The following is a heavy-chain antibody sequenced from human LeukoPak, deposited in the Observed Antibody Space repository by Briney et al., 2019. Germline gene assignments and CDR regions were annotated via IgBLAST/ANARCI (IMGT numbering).Heavy chain of an antibody. CDR3: ARVGAVPGIDP. Sequence: SERLSLTCDVFGFPISSGFSWAWIRQCPAKGREWSASISYSANTYYKPSLESRLFISADTSKNQFSVRLTSVTAADSAVYYCARVGAVPGIDPWGQGILVTVSS. J-gene: IGHJ5*02. V-gene: IGHV4-38-2*01. CDR2: ISYSANT. CDR1: GFPISSGFS. D-gene: IGHD3-16*01.